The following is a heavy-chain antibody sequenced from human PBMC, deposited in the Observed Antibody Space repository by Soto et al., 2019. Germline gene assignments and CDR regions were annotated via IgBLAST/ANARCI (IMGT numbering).Heavy chain of an antibody. J-gene: IGHJ4*02. CDR1: GFTVSSNY. V-gene: IGHV3-53*04. D-gene: IGHD2-2*01. Sequence: GGSLRLSCAASGFTVSSNYMSWVRQAPGKGLEWVSVIYSGGSTYYADSVKGRFTISRHNSKNTLYLQMNSLRAEDTAVYYCARDAGYCSSTSCPLNWGQGTLVTVSS. CDR2: IYSGGST. CDR3: ARDAGYCSSTSCPLN.